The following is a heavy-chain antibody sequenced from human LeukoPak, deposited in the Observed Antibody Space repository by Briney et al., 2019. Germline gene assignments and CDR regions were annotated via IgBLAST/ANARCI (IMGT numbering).Heavy chain of an antibody. CDR1: TYIFTNYW. D-gene: IGHD1-14*01. J-gene: IGHJ4*02. Sequence: GESLKISCKGSTYIFTNYWIGWVRQMPGKGLEWMGIIYAGDSDTKYSPSFQDQVTISADKSISTAYLQWSGLKASDTAMYYCTALDRTNSASGFDYWGQGTLVTVSS. V-gene: IGHV5-51*01. CDR3: TALDRTNSASGFDY. CDR2: IYAGDSDT.